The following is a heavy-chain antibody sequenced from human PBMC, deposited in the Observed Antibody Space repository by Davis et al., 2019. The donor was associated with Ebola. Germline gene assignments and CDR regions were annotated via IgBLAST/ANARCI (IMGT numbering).Heavy chain of an antibody. D-gene: IGHD2-2*01. V-gene: IGHV1-8*01. Sequence: ASVKVSCKASGYTFTSYDINWVRQATGQGLEWMGWMNPNSGNTGYAQKFQGRVTMTRNTSISTAYMELSRLRSDDTAVYYCAREPRQYQLLYYYYYGMDVWGQGTTVTVSS. CDR1: GYTFTSYD. CDR3: AREPRQYQLLYYYYYGMDV. CDR2: MNPNSGNT. J-gene: IGHJ6*02.